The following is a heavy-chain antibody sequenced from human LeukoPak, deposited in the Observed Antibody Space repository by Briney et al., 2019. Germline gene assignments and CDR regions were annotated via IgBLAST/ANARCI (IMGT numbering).Heavy chain of an antibody. CDR2: ISHTSNTI. V-gene: IGHV3-48*01. D-gene: IGHD1-26*01. CDR1: GFTFSSYS. J-gene: IGHJ4*02. CDR3: ARGGAYYFDY. Sequence: GGSLRLSCAASGFTFSSYSMNWVRQAPGKGLEWVSYISHTSNTIYYSDSVKGRFTVSRDKAEKSLYLQMNSLRAEDTAVYYCARGGAYYFDYWGQGTLVTVSS.